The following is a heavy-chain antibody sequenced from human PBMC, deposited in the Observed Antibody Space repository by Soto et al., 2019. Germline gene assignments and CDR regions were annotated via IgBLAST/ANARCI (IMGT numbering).Heavy chain of an antibody. V-gene: IGHV3-72*01. CDR1: GFTFSSYY. CDR2: IRDKGNSYST. Sequence: EVQLVESGGGLVQPGGSLRLSCVASGFTFSSYYMDWVRQAPGKGLEWIGRIRDKGNSYSTQYAAAVKGRFTISRDDSKSSLYLQMNSLETEDTAMYFCVRPSWSYTMKWGGMDFWGQWTTVTVSS. D-gene: IGHD3-22*01. J-gene: IGHJ6*02. CDR3: VRPSWSYTMKWGGMDF.